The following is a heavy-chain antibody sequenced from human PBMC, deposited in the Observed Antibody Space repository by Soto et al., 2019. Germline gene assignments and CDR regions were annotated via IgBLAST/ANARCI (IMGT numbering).Heavy chain of an antibody. V-gene: IGHV3-48*03. Sequence: EVQLVESGGGLVQPGGSLRLSCAASGFTFSSYEMNWVRQAPGKGLEWVSYISSSGSTIYYADSVKGRFTSSRDNAKNSLYLQMNSLRAEDTAVYYCARVWIGYGMDVWGQGTTVTVSS. CDR3: ARVWIGYGMDV. D-gene: IGHD2-2*03. J-gene: IGHJ6*02. CDR2: ISSSGSTI. CDR1: GFTFSSYE.